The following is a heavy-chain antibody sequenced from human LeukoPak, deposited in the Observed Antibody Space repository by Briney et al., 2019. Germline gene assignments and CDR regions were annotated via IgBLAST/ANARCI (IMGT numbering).Heavy chain of an antibody. CDR1: GYTLTELS. CDR2: FDPEDGET. CDR3: ARYYDYVWGSRTLDY. Sequence: ASVKVSCKVSGYTLTELSMHWVRQAPGKGLEWMGGFDPEDGETIYAQKLQGRVTMTTDTSTSTAYMELRSLRSDDTAVYYCARYYDYVWGSRTLDYWGQGTLVTVSS. D-gene: IGHD3-16*01. V-gene: IGHV1-24*01. J-gene: IGHJ4*02.